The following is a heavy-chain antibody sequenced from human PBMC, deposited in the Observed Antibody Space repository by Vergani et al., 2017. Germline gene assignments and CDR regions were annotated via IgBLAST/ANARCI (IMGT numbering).Heavy chain of an antibody. Sequence: QVQLVQSGAEVKKPGASVKVSCKASGYTFTSYGISWVRQAPGHGLEWMGWISAYNGNTNYAQKLQGRVTMTTDTSTSTAYMELRSLRSDDTAVYYCARDLFYGSGSYYYYSYYGMDVWGQGTTVTVSS. D-gene: IGHD3-10*01. V-gene: IGHV1-18*01. CDR3: ARDLFYGSGSYYYYSYYGMDV. CDR1: GYTFTSYG. CDR2: ISAYNGNT. J-gene: IGHJ6*02.